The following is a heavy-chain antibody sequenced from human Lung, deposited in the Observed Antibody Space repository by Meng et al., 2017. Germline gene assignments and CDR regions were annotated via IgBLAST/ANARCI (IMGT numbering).Heavy chain of an antibody. J-gene: IGHJ4*02. CDR1: GRSFSDYY. D-gene: IGHD4-11*01. CDR3: ARGPTTMAHDFDY. V-gene: IGHV4-34*01. Sequence: AQFQPSGAGLLKPSDTLSLSCAVSGRSFSDYYWSWIRQPPGKGLEWIGEINHSGSTNYNPSLESRATISVDTSQNNLSLKLSYVTAADSAVYYCARGPTTMAHDFDYWGQGTLVTVSS. CDR2: INHSGST.